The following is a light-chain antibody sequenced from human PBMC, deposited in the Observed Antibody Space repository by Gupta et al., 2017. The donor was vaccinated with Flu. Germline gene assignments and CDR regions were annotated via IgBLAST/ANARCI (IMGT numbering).Light chain of an antibody. Sequence: QSALTQPASVSGSPGQAITISCTGTSSDLGGYNYVSWYQQHQGKAKKLSRGEVSNRPSGVPNRFSGSKSGTTASLDISGLQSEYEADYYCRSFKTNNTRGVFGGGTKLTVL. CDR3: RSFKTNNTRGV. CDR2: EVS. V-gene: IGLV2-14*01. J-gene: IGLJ2*01. CDR1: SSDLGGYNY.